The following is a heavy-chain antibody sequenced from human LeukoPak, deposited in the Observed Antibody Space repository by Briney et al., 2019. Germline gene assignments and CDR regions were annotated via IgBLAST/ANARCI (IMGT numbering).Heavy chain of an antibody. D-gene: IGHD2-15*01. CDR2: IWYDGSDK. J-gene: IGHJ4*02. CDR1: GLTFSSHG. V-gene: IGHV3-33*01. Sequence: PGKSLTLSCAASGLTFSSHGMHWVRQAPGKGLEWVALIWYDGSDKYYADSVRGRFTITRDNAKNMLYLQMNSLGVEDTAVYYCTADGCGGTCYFDHWAQGALVTVSS. CDR3: TADGCGGTCYFDH.